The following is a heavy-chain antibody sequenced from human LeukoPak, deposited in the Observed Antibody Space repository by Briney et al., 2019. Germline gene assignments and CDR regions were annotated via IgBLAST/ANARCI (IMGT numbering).Heavy chain of an antibody. V-gene: IGHV3-21*01. CDR2: ISSSSSYI. CDR3: GREESGGGYFDY. Sequence: EGSLRLSCAASGFTFSSYSMNWVRQAPGKGLEWVSSISSSSSYIYYADSVKGRFTISRDNAKNSLYLQMNSLRAEDTAVYYCGREESGGGYFDYWGQGTLVTVSS. J-gene: IGHJ4*02. CDR1: GFTFSSYS. D-gene: IGHD3-10*01.